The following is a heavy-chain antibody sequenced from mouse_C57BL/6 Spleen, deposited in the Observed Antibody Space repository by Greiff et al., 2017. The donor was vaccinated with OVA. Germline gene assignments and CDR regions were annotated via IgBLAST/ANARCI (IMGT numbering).Heavy chain of an antibody. J-gene: IGHJ3*01. CDR3: THGTWFAY. CDR1: GFNIKDDY. Sequence: VQLQQSGAELVRPGASVKLSCTASGFNIKDDYMHWVKQRPEQGLEWIGWIDPENGDTEYASKFQGKATITADTSSNTAYLQLSSLTSEDTAVYYCTHGTWFAYWGQGTLGTGSA. CDR2: IDPENGDT. D-gene: IGHD2-1*01. V-gene: IGHV14-4*01.